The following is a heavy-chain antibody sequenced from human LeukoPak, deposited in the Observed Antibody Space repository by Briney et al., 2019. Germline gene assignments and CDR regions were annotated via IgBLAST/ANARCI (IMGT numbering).Heavy chain of an antibody. Sequence: ETLSLTCTVSGGSISSSSYYWGWVRQAPGKGLEWVANIKPDGGDKYYVDSVKGRFTISRDNAKNSLYLQMTSLRAEDTAVYYCARDWAVTPRYFDLWGRGTLVTVSS. CDR2: IKPDGGDK. CDR1: GGSISSSSYY. J-gene: IGHJ2*01. CDR3: ARDWAVTPRYFDL. D-gene: IGHD4-17*01. V-gene: IGHV3-7*01.